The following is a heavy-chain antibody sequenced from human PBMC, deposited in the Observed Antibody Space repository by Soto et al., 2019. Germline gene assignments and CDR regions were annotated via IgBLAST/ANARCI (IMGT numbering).Heavy chain of an antibody. J-gene: IGHJ5*02. D-gene: IGHD2-21*01. CDR1: GGSISSGGYS. Sequence: PSETLSLTCAVSGGSISSGGYSWGWIRQSPGKGLEWIGSIFYSGSTYYNPSLKSRVTISVDTSNNQFSLKLSSVTAADTAVYFCARIPGPWGQGTLVTVSS. V-gene: IGHV4-39*07. CDR3: ARIPGP. CDR2: IFYSGST.